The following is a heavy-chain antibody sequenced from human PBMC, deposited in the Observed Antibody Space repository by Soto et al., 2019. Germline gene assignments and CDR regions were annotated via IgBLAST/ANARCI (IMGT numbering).Heavy chain of an antibody. V-gene: IGHV3-30-3*01. D-gene: IGHD5-12*01. CDR3: AIEPPSLTSDYEG. CDR1: GFTFSSYA. J-gene: IGHJ4*02. CDR2: ISYDGSNK. Sequence: QVQLVESGGGVVQPGRSLRLSCAASGFTFSSYAMHWVHQAPGKGLEWVAVISYDGSNKYYADSVKGRFTISRDNSKNTLYLQMNSLRAEDTAVYYCAIEPPSLTSDYEGWGQGTLVTVSS.